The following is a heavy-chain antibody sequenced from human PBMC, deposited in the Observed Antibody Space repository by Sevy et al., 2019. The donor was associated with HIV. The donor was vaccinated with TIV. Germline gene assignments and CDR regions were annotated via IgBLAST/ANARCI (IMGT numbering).Heavy chain of an antibody. J-gene: IGHJ4*02. D-gene: IGHD2-21*02. CDR1: GFSFDSYG. CDR3: ARVAVEYCTDDCYHRFDY. CDR2: ISGSGTRT. Sequence: GGSLRLSCAVSGFSFDSYGMTWVRQAPGKGLEWVSAISGSGTRTYYADSVKGRFIISRDDSKNTAYLQMNNLRTDDTAVYYCARVAVEYCTDDCYHRFDYWGQGTQVTVSS. V-gene: IGHV3-23*01.